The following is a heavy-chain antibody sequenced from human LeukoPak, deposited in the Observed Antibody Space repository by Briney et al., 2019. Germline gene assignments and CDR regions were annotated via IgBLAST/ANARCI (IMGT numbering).Heavy chain of an antibody. D-gene: IGHD2-2*01. CDR2: IYSGGST. CDR1: GFTVSSNY. J-gene: IGHJ4*02. CDR3: AKDLGYCSGTSCYWDC. Sequence: GGSLRLSCAASGFTVSSNYMSWVRQAPGKGLEWVSVIYSGGSTYYADSVKGRFTISRDNSKNTLYLQMNSLRAEDTAVYYCAKDLGYCSGTSCYWDCWGQGTLVTVSS. V-gene: IGHV3-66*01.